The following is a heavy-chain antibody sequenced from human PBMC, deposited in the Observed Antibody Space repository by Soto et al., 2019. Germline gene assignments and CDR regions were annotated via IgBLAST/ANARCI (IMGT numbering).Heavy chain of an antibody. CDR1: GFTFSSYW. Sequence: GGSLRLSCAASGFTFSSYWMTWVRQAPGKGLEWVSNINQDGSEKYYADSVKGRFTISRDNAKNSLYLQMNNLSVEDSAGYYCARGEASVEDPWGHGSLVTVSS. V-gene: IGHV3-7*01. CDR3: ARGEASVEDP. J-gene: IGHJ5*02. CDR2: INQDGSEK. D-gene: IGHD3-3*01.